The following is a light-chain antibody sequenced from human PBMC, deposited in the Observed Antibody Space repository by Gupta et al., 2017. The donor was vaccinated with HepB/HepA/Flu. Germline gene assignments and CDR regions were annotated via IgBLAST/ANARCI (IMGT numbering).Light chain of an antibody. CDR2: AAS. V-gene: IGKV1-16*02. CDR3: QQYHIYPHT. CDR1: QAISNY. Sequence: DIQIPQHSSSLSASVGDRVTITCRASQAISNYVVWFQQNAGKAPKSLIYAASILQGGVPSKFSGSESGTVFTLTISSLQPEDFATYYCQQYHIYPHTFGQGTKLEIK. J-gene: IGKJ2*01.